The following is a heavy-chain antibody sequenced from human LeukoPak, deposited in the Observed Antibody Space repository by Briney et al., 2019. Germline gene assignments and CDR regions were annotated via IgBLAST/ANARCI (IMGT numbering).Heavy chain of an antibody. CDR1: GETLTRHY. V-gene: IGHV1-46*01. Sequence: ASVKGSCQASGETLTRHYIHWGGQTPRQGLEWMGIINPSGGSTSYAQKFQGRVTMTRDTSTSTVYMELSSLRSEDTAVYYCARVGFLEDYFDYWGQGTLVTVSS. J-gene: IGHJ4*02. D-gene: IGHD3-3*01. CDR3: ARVGFLEDYFDY. CDR2: INPSGGST.